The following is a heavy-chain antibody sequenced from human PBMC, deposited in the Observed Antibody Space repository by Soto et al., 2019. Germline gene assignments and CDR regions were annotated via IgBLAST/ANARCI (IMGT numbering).Heavy chain of an antibody. D-gene: IGHD6-6*01. CDR2: IIHIFGTA. Sequence: QVQLVQSGAEVKKPGSSVKVSCKASGGTFSSYAISWVRQAPGQGLEWTGGIIHIFGTANYAQKFQGRVTITAEKSTSTDYMELSSLRSEDTAVYYCATPEVAARQDAYYYYYYGMDVWGQGTTVTVSS. CDR3: ATPEVAARQDAYYYYYYGMDV. V-gene: IGHV1-69*06. CDR1: GGTFSSYA. J-gene: IGHJ6*02.